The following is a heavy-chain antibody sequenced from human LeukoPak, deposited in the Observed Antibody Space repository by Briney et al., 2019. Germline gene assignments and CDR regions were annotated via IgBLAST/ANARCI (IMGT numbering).Heavy chain of an antibody. D-gene: IGHD3-22*01. V-gene: IGHV4-39*01. CDR1: GGSISSSSYY. CDR2: IYYSGST. Sequence: SETLSLTRTVSGGSISSSSYYWGWTRQPPGTGLEWIGSIYYSGSTYYNPSLKRRVTTPVDTPKNQCSLKLSSVAAADTAVYYCARCKKNNYDISGYHGEWFDAWVEGTLVTVSS. J-gene: IGHJ5*02. CDR3: ARCKKNNYDISGYHGEWFDA.